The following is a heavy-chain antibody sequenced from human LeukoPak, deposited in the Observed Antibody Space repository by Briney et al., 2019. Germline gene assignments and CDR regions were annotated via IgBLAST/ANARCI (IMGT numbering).Heavy chain of an antibody. CDR3: ARDRYSSSWANFDY. V-gene: IGHV1-2*02. Sequence: ASVKVSFTASGYTFTGYYMHWVRQAPGQGLEWMGWINPNSGGTNYAQKFQGRVTMTRDTSISTAYMELSRLRSDDTAVYYCARDRYSSSWANFDYWGQGTLVTVAS. CDR2: INPNSGGT. D-gene: IGHD6-13*01. CDR1: GYTFTGYY. J-gene: IGHJ4*02.